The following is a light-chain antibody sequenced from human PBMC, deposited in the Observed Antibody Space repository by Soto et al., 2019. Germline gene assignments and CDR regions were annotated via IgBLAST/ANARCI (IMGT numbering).Light chain of an antibody. CDR3: QQYNSYSRT. CDR1: QSISSW. CDR2: KAF. Sequence: DIQMTQSPSTLSASVGDRVTITFRASQSISSWLAWYQQKXGKAPKXXIYKAFSLESGVQSRFSGSGSGTEFTLTISSLQPDDFATYYCQQYNSYSRTFGQGTKVDIK. J-gene: IGKJ1*01. V-gene: IGKV1-5*03.